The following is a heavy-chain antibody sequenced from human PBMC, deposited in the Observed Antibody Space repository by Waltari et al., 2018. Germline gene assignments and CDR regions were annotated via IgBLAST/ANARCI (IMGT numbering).Heavy chain of an antibody. J-gene: IGHJ4*02. CDR3: ARSGVTAAFDY. CDR1: GFTFNRHW. V-gene: IGHV3-7*01. Sequence: EVQLVGSGGGLVQPGGSLRLSCAASGFTFNRHWMNWVRQAPGKGLEWVANIDQHGTEKYYADSVRGRFTVSRDSAKNSLFLQMNSLRGEDTAVYYCARSGVTAAFDYWGQGALVTVSS. CDR2: IDQHGTEK. D-gene: IGHD6-13*01.